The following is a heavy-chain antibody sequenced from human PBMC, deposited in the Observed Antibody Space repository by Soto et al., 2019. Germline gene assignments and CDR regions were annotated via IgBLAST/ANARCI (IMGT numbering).Heavy chain of an antibody. J-gene: IGHJ5*02. D-gene: IGHD4-17*01. CDR3: ARAPYGDYGNINWFDP. CDR2: IYYSGRT. V-gene: IGHV4-31*03. CDR1: GGSISSGGYY. Sequence: QVQLQESGPGLVKPSQTLSLTCTVSGGSISSGGYYWSWILQHPGKGLEWIGYIYYSGRTYYNPSLKSRVTISVDTSKNQFSLKLSSVTAADTAGYYCARAPYGDYGNINWFDPWGQGTLVTVSS.